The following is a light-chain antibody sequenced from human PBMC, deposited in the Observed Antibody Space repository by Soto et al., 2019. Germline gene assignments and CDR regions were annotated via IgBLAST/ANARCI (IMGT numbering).Light chain of an antibody. CDR2: ASY. CDR1: SSNIGFNG. V-gene: IGLV1-44*01. J-gene: IGLJ3*02. CDR3: ATCEDCLNRLWV. Sequence: QSVVTHPPSVSGTPGQRVTISCSGSSSNIGFNGGNWYQQVPGEAPKLLIFASYERPSGVPDRFSGSKSGTSASLAISGLQPGPEADYSCATCEDCLNRLWVFGGGTKVNVL.